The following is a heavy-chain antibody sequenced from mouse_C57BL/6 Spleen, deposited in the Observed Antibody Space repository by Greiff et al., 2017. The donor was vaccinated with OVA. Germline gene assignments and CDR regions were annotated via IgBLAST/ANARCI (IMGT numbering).Heavy chain of an antibody. CDR3: ARDKPASFAY. V-gene: IGHV3-6*01. J-gene: IGHJ3*01. CDR2: ISYDGSN. CDR1: GYSITSGYY. Sequence: EESGPGLVKPSQSLSLTCSVTGYSITSGYYWNWIRQFPGNKLEWMGYISYDGSNNYNPSLKNRISITRDTSKNQFFLKLNSVTTEDTATYYCARDKPASFAYWGQGTLVTVSA. D-gene: IGHD6-1*01.